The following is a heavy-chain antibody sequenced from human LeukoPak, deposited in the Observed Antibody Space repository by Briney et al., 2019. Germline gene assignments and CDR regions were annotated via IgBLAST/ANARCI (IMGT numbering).Heavy chain of an antibody. CDR3: EKAAYDILTGPDAFDI. D-gene: IGHD3-9*01. V-gene: IGHV3-72*01. CDR1: GLTFSNPY. CDR2: PRNKANSYTT. Sequence: GGSQRLSYVSSGLTFSNPYMNWFLQATGKGLGLVGRPRNKANSYTTDYAAYVKGRFPISRDDSKNSVYMQMNSLKTEDTVVYYKEKAAYDILTGPDAFDIWGQGTMVTVSS. J-gene: IGHJ3*02.